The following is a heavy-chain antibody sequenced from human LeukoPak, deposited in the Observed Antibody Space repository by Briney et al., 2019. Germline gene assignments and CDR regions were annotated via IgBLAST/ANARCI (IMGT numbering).Heavy chain of an antibody. CDR1: GFTFDDYG. J-gene: IGHJ4*02. Sequence: GGSLRLSCAASGFTFDDYGMHWVRQAPGKGLEWVAFIRYDGSNKYYADSVKGRFTISRDNSKNTLYLQMNSLRAEDTAVYYCAKIEDTKDTTFVRWGIDYWGQGTLVTVSS. CDR3: AKIEDTKDTTFVRWGIDY. D-gene: IGHD3-16*01. V-gene: IGHV3-30*02. CDR2: IRYDGSNK.